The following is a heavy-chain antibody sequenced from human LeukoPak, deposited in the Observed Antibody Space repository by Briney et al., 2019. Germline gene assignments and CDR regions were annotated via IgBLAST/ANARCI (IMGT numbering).Heavy chain of an antibody. Sequence: ASVTVSFKASGYTFTSYAMHWVRQAPGQRLEWMGWINAGNGNTKYSQKFQGRVTITRDTSASTAYMELSSLRSEDTAVYYCAREKDLNWFDPWGQGTLVTVSS. J-gene: IGHJ5*02. CDR3: AREKDLNWFDP. CDR1: GYTFTSYA. CDR2: INAGNGNT. V-gene: IGHV1-3*01.